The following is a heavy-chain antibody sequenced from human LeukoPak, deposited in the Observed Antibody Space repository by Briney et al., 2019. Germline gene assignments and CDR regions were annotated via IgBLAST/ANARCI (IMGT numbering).Heavy chain of an antibody. D-gene: IGHD1-1*01. V-gene: IGHV4-30-2*01. J-gene: IGHJ5*02. CDR3: ARGKAGTNWFDP. CDR1: GGSISSGGYS. CDR2: IYHSGST. Sequence: SETLSLTCAVYGGSISSGGYSWRWIRQPPGKGLEWIGYIYHSGSTYYNPSLKSRVTISVDRSKNQFSLKLSSVTAADTAVYYCARGKAGTNWFDPWGQGTLVTVSS.